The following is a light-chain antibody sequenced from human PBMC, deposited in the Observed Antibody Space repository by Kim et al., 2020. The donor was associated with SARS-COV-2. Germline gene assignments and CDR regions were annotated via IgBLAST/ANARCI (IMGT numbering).Light chain of an antibody. CDR2: KAS. CDR3: QQYHSYSYT. J-gene: IGKJ2*01. Sequence: SDSVGDRVTITCRASQSISVWLAWYQQKPGKAPNLLIYKASSLESGVPSRFSGTGSGTEFTLTISSLQPDDLATYYCQQYHSYSYTFGQGTKLEI. V-gene: IGKV1-5*03. CDR1: QSISVW.